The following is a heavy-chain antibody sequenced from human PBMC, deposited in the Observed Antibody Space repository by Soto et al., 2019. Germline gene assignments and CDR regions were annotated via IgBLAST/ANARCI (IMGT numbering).Heavy chain of an antibody. CDR3: ARPSRNAFDI. J-gene: IGHJ3*02. V-gene: IGHV1-2*04. CDR2: INLNSGGT. Sequence: RASVKVSCKASGYTFTDYYMHWVRQAPGQGLEWMGWINLNSGGTNYAQNFQGWVTMTRDTSISTAYMELSRLRSDDTAVYYCARPSRNAFDIWGQGTMVIVSS. CDR1: GYTFTDYY.